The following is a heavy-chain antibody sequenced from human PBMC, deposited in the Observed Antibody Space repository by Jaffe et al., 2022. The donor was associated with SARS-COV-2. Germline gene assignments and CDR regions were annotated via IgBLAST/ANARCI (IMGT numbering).Heavy chain of an antibody. J-gene: IGHJ4*02. Sequence: QVQLVESGGGVVQPGRSLRLSCAASGFTFSSYAMHWVRQAPGKGLEWVAVISYDGSNKYYADSVKGRFTISRDNSKNTLYLQMNSLRAEDTAVYYCASWGGGLDYWGQGTLVTVSS. CDR2: ISYDGSNK. CDR3: ASWGGGLDY. CDR1: GFTFSSYA. V-gene: IGHV3-30-3*01. D-gene: IGHD3-16*01.